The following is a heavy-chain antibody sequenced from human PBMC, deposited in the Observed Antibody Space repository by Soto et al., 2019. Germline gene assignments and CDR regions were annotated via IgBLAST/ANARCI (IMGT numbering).Heavy chain of an antibody. V-gene: IGHV1-3*01. Sequence: ASVKVSCKASGYTFTSYAMHWVRQAPGQRLEWMGWINAGNGNTKYSQKFQGRVTITRDTSASTAYMELSSLRSEDTAVYYCARGESTAAFRRGTPLDYWGQGTLVTVSS. CDR1: GYTFTSYA. CDR2: INAGNGNT. D-gene: IGHD6-25*01. CDR3: ARGESTAAFRRGTPLDY. J-gene: IGHJ4*02.